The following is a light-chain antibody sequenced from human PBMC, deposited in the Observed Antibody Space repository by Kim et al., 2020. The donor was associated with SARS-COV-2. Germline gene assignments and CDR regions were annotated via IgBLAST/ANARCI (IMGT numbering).Light chain of an antibody. Sequence: ALVQTVRITCLGDSLRKYPASWYQQKPGQAPMLVMHDKNNVRPSGVPDRFSGSNSGNTAFLTITGAQVEDEAAYYCGSRDNNGPGVFGGGTKLTVL. V-gene: IGLV3-19*01. CDR1: SLRKYP. CDR3: GSRDNNGPGV. CDR2: DKN. J-gene: IGLJ3*02.